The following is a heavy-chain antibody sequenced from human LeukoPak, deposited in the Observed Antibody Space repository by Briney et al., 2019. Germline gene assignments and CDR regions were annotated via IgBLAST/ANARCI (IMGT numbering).Heavy chain of an antibody. Sequence: SETLSLTCTVSGGSISSSSSDYYWGWVRQPPGKGLEWIGSISYSGSTYYNPSLKSRVTISADTSTNQFSLKLTSVTAADTAVYYCARHRHSHRYDYWGQGTLVTVSS. J-gene: IGHJ4*02. CDR3: ARHRHSHRYDY. CDR1: GGSISSSSSDYY. V-gene: IGHV4-39*01. CDR2: ISYSGST. D-gene: IGHD3-16*02.